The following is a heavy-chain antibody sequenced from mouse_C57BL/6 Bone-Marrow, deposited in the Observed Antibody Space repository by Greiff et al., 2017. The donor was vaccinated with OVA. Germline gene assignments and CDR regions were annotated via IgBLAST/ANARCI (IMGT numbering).Heavy chain of an antibody. CDR2: IFPGSGST. D-gene: IGHD1-1*01. Sequence: QVQLQQSGPELVKPGASVKISCKASGYTFTDYYINWVKQRPGQGLEWIGWIFPGSGSTYYNEKFKGKATITVDKSSSTAYMLLSSLTSEDSAVYFCARVDYGSTAWFAYWGQGTLVTVSA. CDR1: GYTFTDYY. CDR3: ARVDYGSTAWFAY. V-gene: IGHV1-75*01. J-gene: IGHJ3*01.